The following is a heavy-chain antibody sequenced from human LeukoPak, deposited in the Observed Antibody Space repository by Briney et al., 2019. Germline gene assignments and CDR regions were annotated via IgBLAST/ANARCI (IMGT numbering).Heavy chain of an antibody. CDR3: ASLGIGYYYFDF. Sequence: SETQSLTCTVSGGSISSYYWSWIRQPPGKGLEWIGYIYYSGSTNYNPSLKSRVTISLDTSKNQFSLKLTSVTAADTAVFYCASLGIGYYYFDFWGQGILVTVSS. D-gene: IGHD3-22*01. V-gene: IGHV4-59*12. CDR2: IYYSGST. J-gene: IGHJ4*02. CDR1: GGSISSYY.